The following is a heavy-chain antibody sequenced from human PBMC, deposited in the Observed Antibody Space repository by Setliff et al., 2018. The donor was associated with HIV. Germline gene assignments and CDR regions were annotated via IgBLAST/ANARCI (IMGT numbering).Heavy chain of an antibody. CDR1: GYTFTSYY. J-gene: IGHJ6*03. CDR3: AGTAGWELPPRLYYYYYYMDV. V-gene: IGHV1-46*01. CDR2: INPSGGST. D-gene: IGHD1-26*01. Sequence: ASVKVSCKASGYTFTSYYMHWVRQAPGQGLEWMGIINPSGGSTSYAQKFQGRVTMTRDTSTSTVYMELRSLRSEDTAVYYCAGTAGWELPPRLYYYYYYMDVWGKGTTVTVSS.